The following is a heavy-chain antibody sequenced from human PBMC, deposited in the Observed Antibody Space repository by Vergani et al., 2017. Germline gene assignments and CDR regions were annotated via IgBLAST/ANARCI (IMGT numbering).Heavy chain of an antibody. Sequence: QVQLQESGPGLVKPSETLSLTCTVSGGSISSYYWSWIRQPPGKGLEWIGYIYYSGSTTYNPSLKSRVTISVDTSKNQFSLKLSSVPAADTAVYYCARRGMVRGVPRHWFDPWGQGTLVTVSS. CDR2: IYYSGST. J-gene: IGHJ5*02. CDR3: ARRGMVRGVPRHWFDP. V-gene: IGHV4-59*01. CDR1: GGSISSYY. D-gene: IGHD3-10*01.